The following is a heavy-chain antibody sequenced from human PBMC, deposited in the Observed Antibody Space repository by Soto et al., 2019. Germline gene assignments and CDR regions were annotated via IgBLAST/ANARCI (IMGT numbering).Heavy chain of an antibody. D-gene: IGHD2-15*01. Sequence: PGGSLRLSCAASGFTFSSYAMSWVRQAPGKGLEWVSAISGSGGSTYYADSVKGRFTISRDNSKNTLYLQMNSLRAEDTAVYYCAKILGYCSGGSCYSDVWGKGTTVTVSS. J-gene: IGHJ6*04. CDR2: ISGSGGST. CDR3: AKILGYCSGGSCYSDV. V-gene: IGHV3-23*01. CDR1: GFTFSSYA.